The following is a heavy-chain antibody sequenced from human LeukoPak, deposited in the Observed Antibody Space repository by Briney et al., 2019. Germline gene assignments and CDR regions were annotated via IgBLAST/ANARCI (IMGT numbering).Heavy chain of an antibody. CDR2: ISGSGGST. V-gene: IGHV3-23*01. CDR3: AKDRDSSSWFDY. J-gene: IGHJ4*02. CDR1: GFTFSSYA. Sequence: GGSLRLSCAASGFTFSSYAMRWVRQAPGKGLEWVSAISGSGGSTYYADSVKGRFTISRDNSKNTLYLQMNSLRAEDTAVYYCAKDRDSSSWFDYWGQGTLVTVSS. D-gene: IGHD6-13*01.